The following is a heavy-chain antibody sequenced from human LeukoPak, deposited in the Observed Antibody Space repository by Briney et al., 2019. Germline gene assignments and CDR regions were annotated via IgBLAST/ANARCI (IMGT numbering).Heavy chain of an antibody. V-gene: IGHV3-21*01. J-gene: IGHJ4*02. CDR1: GFTFSSYA. Sequence: GGSLRLSCAASGFTFSSYAMNWVRQAPGKGLEWVSSISSSSSYIYYADSVKGRFTISRDNAKNSLYLQMNSLRAEDTAVYYCARDGDYSSGWRYWGQGTLVTVSS. D-gene: IGHD6-19*01. CDR2: ISSSSSYI. CDR3: ARDGDYSSGWRY.